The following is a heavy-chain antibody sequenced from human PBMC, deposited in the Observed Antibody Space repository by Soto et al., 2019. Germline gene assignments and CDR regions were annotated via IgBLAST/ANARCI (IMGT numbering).Heavy chain of an antibody. CDR2: INPSGGST. D-gene: IGHD3-9*01. CDR3: AGGKYFDWLFGGMDV. CDR1: GYTFTSYY. V-gene: IGHV1-46*01. Sequence: ASVKVSCKASGYTFTSYYMHRVRQAPGQGLEWMGIINPSGGSTSYAQKFQGRVTMTRDTSTSTVYMELSSLRSGDTAVYYCAGGKYFDWLFGGMDVWGQGTTVTVSS. J-gene: IGHJ6*02.